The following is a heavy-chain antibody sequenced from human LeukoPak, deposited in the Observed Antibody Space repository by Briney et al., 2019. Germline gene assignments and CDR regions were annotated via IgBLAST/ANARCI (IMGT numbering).Heavy chain of an antibody. CDR2: IYTSGST. J-gene: IGHJ5*02. CDR3: ASLRVAPTNWFDP. Sequence: TSETLSLTCTVSGGSISSGSYYWSWIRQPAGKGLEWIGRIYTSGSTNYNPSLKSRVTISVDTSKNQFSLKLSSVTAADTAVYYCASLRVAPTNWFDPWGQGTLVTVSS. D-gene: IGHD2-15*01. CDR1: GGSISSGSYY. V-gene: IGHV4-61*02.